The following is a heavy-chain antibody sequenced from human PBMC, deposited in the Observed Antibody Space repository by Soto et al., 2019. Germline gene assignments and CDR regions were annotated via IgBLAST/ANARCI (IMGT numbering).Heavy chain of an antibody. CDR2: IYYSGST. CDR1: GGSISSGGYY. D-gene: IGHD3-3*01. V-gene: IGHV4-31*03. CDR3: ARGKYYDFWSGYYGSRNWFDP. Sequence: SETLSLTCTVSGGSISSGGYYWSWIRQHPGKGLEWIGYIYYSGSTYYNPSLKSRVTISVDTSKNQFSLKLSSVTAADTAVYYCARGKYYDFWSGYYGSRNWFDPWGQGTLVTVSS. J-gene: IGHJ5*02.